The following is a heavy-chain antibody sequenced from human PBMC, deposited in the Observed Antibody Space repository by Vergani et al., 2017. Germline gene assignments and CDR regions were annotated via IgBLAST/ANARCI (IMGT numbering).Heavy chain of an antibody. CDR2: INHSGST. V-gene: IGHV4-34*01. CDR3: ARLDYRAGFDP. J-gene: IGHJ5*02. CDR1: GGSFSGYY. D-gene: IGHD3-10*01. Sequence: QVQLQQWGAGLLKPSETLFLTCAVYGGSFSGYYWGWIRQPPGKGLEWIGEINHSGSTNSNPSLKSRVTISVDTSKNQFSLKLSSVTAADTAVYYCARLDYRAGFDPWGQGTLVTVSS.